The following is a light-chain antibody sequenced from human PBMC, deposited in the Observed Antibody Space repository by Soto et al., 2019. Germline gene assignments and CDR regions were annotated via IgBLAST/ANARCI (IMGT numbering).Light chain of an antibody. CDR3: QHYNNWPFT. V-gene: IGKV3-15*01. Sequence: EIVMTQSPATLSVSPGERATLSCRASQGVSSNLAWYQQKPGQAPTLLIYGASARATGIPARFSGSGSGTEFTLTISSLQSEDFAVYYCQHYNNWPFTFGQGTKLEI. J-gene: IGKJ2*01. CDR1: QGVSSN. CDR2: GAS.